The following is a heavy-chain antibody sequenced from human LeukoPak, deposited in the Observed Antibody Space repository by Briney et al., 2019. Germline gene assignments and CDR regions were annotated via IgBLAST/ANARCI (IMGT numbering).Heavy chain of an antibody. CDR1: GYTFTAYY. V-gene: IGHV1-2*02. J-gene: IGHJ4*02. Sequence: WASVKVSCKAAGYTFTAYYIHWVRQDPGQGLEWMGRISPNTGDTTYAQKFQGRVTMTRDTSITTAYMELSRLRFDDTAVYYCARWFGEVPGDYWGQGTLVTVSS. D-gene: IGHD3-10*01. CDR3: ARWFGEVPGDY. CDR2: ISPNTGDT.